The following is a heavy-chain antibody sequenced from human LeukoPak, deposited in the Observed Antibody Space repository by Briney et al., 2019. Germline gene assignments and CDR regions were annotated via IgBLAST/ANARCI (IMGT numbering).Heavy chain of an antibody. J-gene: IGHJ3*01. Sequence: GASVKVSCKASGYTFTSYYMHRVRQAPGQGLEWMGIINPSGGSTSYAQKFQGRVTMTRDKSTSTVYMELSSLRSEDTAVYYCARDDGYYGSGSYSPVFWGQGTMVTVSS. D-gene: IGHD3-10*01. V-gene: IGHV1-46*01. CDR3: ARDDGYYGSGSYSPVF. CDR1: GYTFTSYY. CDR2: INPSGGST.